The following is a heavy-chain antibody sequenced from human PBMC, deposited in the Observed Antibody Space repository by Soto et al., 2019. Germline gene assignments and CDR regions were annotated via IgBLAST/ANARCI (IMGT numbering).Heavy chain of an antibody. CDR3: ASGSDAEITMVRGVNYYYYGMDV. CDR1: GGTFSSYA. Sequence: SVKVSCKASGGTFSSYAISWVRQAPGQGLEWMGGIIPIFGTANYAQKFQGRVTITADESTSTAYMELSSLRSEDTAVYYCASGSDAEITMVRGVNYYYYGMDVWGQGTTVTVSS. V-gene: IGHV1-69*13. D-gene: IGHD3-10*01. J-gene: IGHJ6*02. CDR2: IIPIFGTA.